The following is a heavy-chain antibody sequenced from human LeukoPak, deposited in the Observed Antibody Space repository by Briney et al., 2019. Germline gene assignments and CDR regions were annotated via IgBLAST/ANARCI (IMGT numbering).Heavy chain of an antibody. Sequence: GASVKVSCKASGYTFTGYYMHWVRQAPGQRLEWMGWINAGNGNTKYSQKFQGRVTITRDTSASTAYMELSSLRSEDTAVYYCARGMDSFNPHIDYWGQGTLVTVSS. D-gene: IGHD2-2*03. CDR1: GYTFTGYY. J-gene: IGHJ4*02. V-gene: IGHV1-3*01. CDR2: INAGNGNT. CDR3: ARGMDSFNPHIDY.